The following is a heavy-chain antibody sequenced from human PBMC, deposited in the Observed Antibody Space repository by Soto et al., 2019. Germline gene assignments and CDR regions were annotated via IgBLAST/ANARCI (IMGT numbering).Heavy chain of an antibody. CDR3: AKAATGLRFLEWLSLRDGMDV. V-gene: IGHV3-23*01. CDR2: ISGSGGST. CDR1: GFTFSSYA. D-gene: IGHD3-3*01. J-gene: IGHJ6*02. Sequence: GGSLRLSCAASGFTFSSYAMSWVRQAPGKGLEWVSAISGSGGSTYYADSVKGRFTISRDNSKNTLYLQMNSLRAEDTAVYYCAKAATGLRFLEWLSLRDGMDVWGQGTTVTVSS.